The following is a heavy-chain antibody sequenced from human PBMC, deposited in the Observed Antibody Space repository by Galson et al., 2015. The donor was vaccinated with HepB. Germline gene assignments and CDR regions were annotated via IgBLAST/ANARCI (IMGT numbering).Heavy chain of an antibody. CDR2: TWFDGSEM. D-gene: IGHD2-15*01. CDR1: GFPFSDYA. J-gene: IGHJ6*02. CDR3: ARESPRRGGICEGAFCKGVDV. V-gene: IGHV3-33*08. Sequence: SLRLSCAASGFPFSDYAMHWVRQAPGKGLEWVAVTWFDGSEMYYGDFVKGRFTISRDNSKNTLYLQVNSLRAEDTAVYYCARESPRRGGICEGAFCKGVDVWGQGTTVTVSS.